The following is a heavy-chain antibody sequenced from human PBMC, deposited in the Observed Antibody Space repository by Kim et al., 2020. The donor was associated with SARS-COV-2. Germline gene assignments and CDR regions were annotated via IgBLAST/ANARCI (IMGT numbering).Heavy chain of an antibody. CDR3: ARETITWIQLWLPDY. D-gene: IGHD5-18*01. V-gene: IGHV3-30*01. Sequence: SVKCRFTISRDNSKNTLYLQMNSLRTEDTAVYYCARETITWIQLWLPDYWGQGTLVTVSS. J-gene: IGHJ4*02.